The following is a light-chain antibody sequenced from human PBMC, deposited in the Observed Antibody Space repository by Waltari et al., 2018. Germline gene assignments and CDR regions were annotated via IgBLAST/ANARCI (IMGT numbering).Light chain of an antibody. CDR1: QGVSNF. V-gene: IGKV3-11*01. Sequence: EIVLTQSPATLSLSPGERATLSCRASQGVSNFLAWYQQKPGQAPRLLIYPSSNRPTGIPARFSGRGSGTDFTLTISSLEPGDSAVYYCQQRANWPPLTFGGGTRVEI. CDR3: QQRANWPPLT. J-gene: IGKJ4*01. CDR2: PSS.